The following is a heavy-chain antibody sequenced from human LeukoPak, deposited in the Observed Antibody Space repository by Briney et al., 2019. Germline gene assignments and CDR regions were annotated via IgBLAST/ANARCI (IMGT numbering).Heavy chain of an antibody. Sequence: ASVKVSCKAFGYTFTSNYMHWVRQAPGQGPEWMGVISPSGGSTTYAQKFQGRVTLTRDMSTSTDYLELSSLRSEDTAVYYCARDHHSTDYWGQGTLVTVSS. V-gene: IGHV1-46*01. D-gene: IGHD4-11*01. CDR3: ARDHHSTDY. J-gene: IGHJ4*02. CDR1: GYTFTSNY. CDR2: ISPSGGST.